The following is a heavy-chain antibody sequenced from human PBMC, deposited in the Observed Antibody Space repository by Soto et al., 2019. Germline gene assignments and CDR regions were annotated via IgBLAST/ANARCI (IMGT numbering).Heavy chain of an antibody. J-gene: IGHJ4*02. Sequence: EVQLLESGGGLVQPAGSLRLSCAASGFTFSSHAMSWVRQAPGKGLEWVSAISYSGTTTYYAESVKGRFTISRDNSKNTLYLQMNSLRVEDTAIYYCAKRFTLFGEVKLSPDFDYWGQGTLVTVSS. CDR2: ISYSGTTT. V-gene: IGHV3-23*01. D-gene: IGHD3-3*01. CDR3: AKRFTLFGEVKLSPDFDY. CDR1: GFTFSSHA.